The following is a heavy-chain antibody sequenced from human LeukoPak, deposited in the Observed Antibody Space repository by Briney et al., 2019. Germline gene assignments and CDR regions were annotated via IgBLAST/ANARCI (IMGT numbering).Heavy chain of an antibody. CDR2: ISSSGSTI. D-gene: IGHD1-26*01. V-gene: IGHV3-11*01. CDR3: ARLQWELLVFDY. J-gene: IGHJ4*02. Sequence: PGGSLRLSCAASGFTVSSNYMSWVRQAPGKGLEWVSYISSSGSTIYYADSVKGRFTISRDNAKNSLYLQMNSLRAEDTAVYYCARLQWELLVFDYWGQGTLVTVSS. CDR1: GFTVSSNY.